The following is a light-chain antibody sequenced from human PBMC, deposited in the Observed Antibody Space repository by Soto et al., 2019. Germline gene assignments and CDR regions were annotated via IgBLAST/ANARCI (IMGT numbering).Light chain of an antibody. CDR3: SSYTSSSTWV. CDR1: SNDVGGYNY. Sequence: QSVLTQPASVSGSPGQSITITCTGSSNDVGGYNYVSWYQQHPGKVPKLMIYEVRNRPSGVSNRFSGSKSGNTASLTISGLQAEDEADYYCSSYTSSSTWVFGGGTKVTVL. V-gene: IGLV2-14*01. CDR2: EVR. J-gene: IGLJ3*02.